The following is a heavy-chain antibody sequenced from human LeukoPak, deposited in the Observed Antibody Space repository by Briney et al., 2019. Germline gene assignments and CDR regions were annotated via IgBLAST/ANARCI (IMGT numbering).Heavy chain of an antibody. V-gene: IGHV3-20*04. CDR3: ARDRALWSGYYSDY. CDR2: INCNGGST. Sequence: PGGSLRLSCAASGFTFDDYGMSWVRQAPGKGLEWVSGINCNGGSTGYADSVKGRFTISRDNAKNSLYLQMNSLRAEDTALYYCARDRALWSGYYSDYWGQGTLVTVSS. D-gene: IGHD3-3*01. CDR1: GFTFDDYG. J-gene: IGHJ4*02.